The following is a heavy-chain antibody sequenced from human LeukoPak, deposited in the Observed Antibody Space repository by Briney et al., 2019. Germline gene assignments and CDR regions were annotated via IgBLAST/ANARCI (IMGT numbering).Heavy chain of an antibody. CDR2: ISVASNT. V-gene: IGHV3-23*01. D-gene: IGHD3-3*01. Sequence: GGSLRLSCAASGLAFSSYAMRWVRQAPGKGLEWVSTISVASNTFYADSVKGRFTISRDNSGNTVYLQMTSLRADDTAVYYCADYGVSGVRNNFYWGQGTLVTVSS. CDR1: GLAFSSYA. J-gene: IGHJ4*02. CDR3: ADYGVSGVRNNFY.